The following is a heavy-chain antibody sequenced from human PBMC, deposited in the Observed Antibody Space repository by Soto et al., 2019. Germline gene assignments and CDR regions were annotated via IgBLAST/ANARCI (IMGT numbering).Heavy chain of an antibody. V-gene: IGHV4-31*03. D-gene: IGHD2-15*01. CDR2: IYYSGST. CDR3: ARDRNCSGGSCYTNAFDI. J-gene: IGHJ3*02. Sequence: SETLSLTCTVSGGSISSGGYYWSWIRQHPGKGLEWIGYIYYSGSTYYNPSPKSRVTISVDTSKNQFSLKLSSVTAADTAVYYCARDRNCSGGSCYTNAFDIWGQGTMVTVSS. CDR1: GGSISSGGYY.